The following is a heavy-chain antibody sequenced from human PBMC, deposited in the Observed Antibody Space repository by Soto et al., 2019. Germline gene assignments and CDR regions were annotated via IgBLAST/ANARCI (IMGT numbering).Heavy chain of an antibody. D-gene: IGHD6-6*01. V-gene: IGHV3-23*01. Sequence: EVQLLESGGGLVQPGGSLRLSCAASGFTFSSYAMSWVRQAPGKGLEWVSAISGSGGSTYYADSVKGRFTISRDNSKNTLYLQMNSLRAEDTAVYYCAKDPPEYSSSGYYFDYWGQGTLVTVSS. CDR3: AKDPPEYSSSGYYFDY. CDR1: GFTFSSYA. CDR2: ISGSGGST. J-gene: IGHJ4*02.